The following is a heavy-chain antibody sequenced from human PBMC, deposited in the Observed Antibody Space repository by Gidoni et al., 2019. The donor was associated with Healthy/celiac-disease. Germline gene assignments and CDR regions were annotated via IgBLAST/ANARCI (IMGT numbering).Heavy chain of an antibody. V-gene: IGHV1-69*01. D-gene: IGHD3-22*01. Sequence: QVQLVQSGAEVKKPGSSVKVSCKASGGTFSSYAISWVRQAPGQGLEWMGGIIPIFGTANYAQKFQGRVTITADESTSTAYMELSSLRSEDTAVYYCASLGYYDSSGYRKMNLDYWGQGTLVTVSS. J-gene: IGHJ4*02. CDR3: ASLGYYDSSGYRKMNLDY. CDR2: IIPIFGTA. CDR1: GGTFSSYA.